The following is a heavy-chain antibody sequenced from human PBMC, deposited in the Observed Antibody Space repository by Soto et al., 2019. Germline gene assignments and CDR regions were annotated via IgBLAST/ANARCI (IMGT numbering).Heavy chain of an antibody. J-gene: IGHJ6*02. CDR2: IIPIFGTA. CDR1: GGTFSSYA. D-gene: IGHD6-6*01. CDR3: AAKDSSSSVYYYGMDV. Sequence: ASVKVSCKASGGTFSSYAISWVRQAPGQGLEWMGGIIPIFGTANYAQKFQGRVTITADESTSTAYMELSSLRSEDTAVYYCAAKDSSSSVYYYGMDVWGQGTTVTSP. V-gene: IGHV1-69*13.